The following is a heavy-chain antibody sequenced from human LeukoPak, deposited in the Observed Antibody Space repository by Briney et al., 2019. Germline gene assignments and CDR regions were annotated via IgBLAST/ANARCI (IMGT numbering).Heavy chain of an antibody. Sequence: GASVKVSCKASGYTFTSYAMHWVRQAPGQGLEWMGWISAYNGNTNYAQKLQGRVTVTTDTSTSTAYMELRSLRSDDTAVYYCARDWIVTRYYYGMDVWGQGTTVTVSS. CDR1: GYTFTSYA. V-gene: IGHV1-18*01. D-gene: IGHD1-14*01. CDR3: ARDWIVTRYYYGMDV. CDR2: ISAYNGNT. J-gene: IGHJ6*02.